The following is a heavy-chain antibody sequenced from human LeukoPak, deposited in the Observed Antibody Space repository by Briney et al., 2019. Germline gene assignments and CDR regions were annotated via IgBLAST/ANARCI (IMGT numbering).Heavy chain of an antibody. CDR2: ISSSSSYI. D-gene: IGHD3-3*01. J-gene: IGHJ4*02. CDR1: GFTFSSYS. Sequence: SGGSLRLSCAASGFTFSSYSMNWVRQAPGKGLEWVSSISSSSSYIYYADSVKGRFTISRDNAKNSLYLQMNSLRAEDTAVYYCARVPYYDFWSGYSEYYFDYWGQGTLVTVSS. CDR3: ARVPYYDFWSGYSEYYFDY. V-gene: IGHV3-21*01.